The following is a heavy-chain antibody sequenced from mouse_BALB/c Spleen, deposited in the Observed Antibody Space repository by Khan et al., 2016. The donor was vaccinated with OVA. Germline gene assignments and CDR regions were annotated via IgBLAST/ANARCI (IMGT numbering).Heavy chain of an antibody. V-gene: IGHV2-6-1*01. J-gene: IGHJ4*01. CDR3: ARQPYYHYNIMDY. D-gene: IGHD2-10*01. CDR2: IWSDGTT. CDR1: GFSLTTYG. Sequence: VQLQESGPGLAAPSQSLSITCTISGFSLTTYGVHWVRQPPGKGLEWLVVIWSDGTTNYNSALKSRLTITKDNSQRQVFLKMNSLQTDDTAIYFCARQPYYHYNIMDYWGQGTSVTVPS.